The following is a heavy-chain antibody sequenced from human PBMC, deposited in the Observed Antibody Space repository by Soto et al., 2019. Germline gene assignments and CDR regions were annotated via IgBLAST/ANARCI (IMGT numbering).Heavy chain of an antibody. Sequence: QVQLVESGGGVVQPGRSLRLSCAAFGFTFSTYAMHWVRQAPGKGLEWVALISYDGRHKYYADSVKGRFTISRDNSKNTLYLQMNSLRAEDTAVYYCARAAQIYYYDSSGYSSFDYWGQGTLVTVSS. CDR3: ARAAQIYYYDSSGYSSFDY. CDR2: ISYDGRHK. J-gene: IGHJ4*02. D-gene: IGHD3-22*01. CDR1: GFTFSTYA. V-gene: IGHV3-30*04.